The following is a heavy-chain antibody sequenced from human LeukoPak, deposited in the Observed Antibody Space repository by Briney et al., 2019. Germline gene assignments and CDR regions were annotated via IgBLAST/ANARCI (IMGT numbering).Heavy chain of an antibody. CDR1: GLTVSSNY. J-gene: IGHJ6*03. CDR3: AKMHCGTTSCPYYMDV. D-gene: IGHD2-2*01. CDR2: IYAGGTT. V-gene: IGHV3-53*01. Sequence: PGGSLRLSCAASGLTVSSNYMSWVRQAPGKGLEWVSVIYAGGTTYYADSVKGRFTISRDKDTLYLQMNSLRVEDTAVYYCAKMHCGTTSCPYYMDVWGNGTTVTVSS.